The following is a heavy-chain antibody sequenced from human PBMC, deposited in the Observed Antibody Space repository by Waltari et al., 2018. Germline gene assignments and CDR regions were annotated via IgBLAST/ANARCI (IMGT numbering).Heavy chain of an antibody. CDR1: GYTLTELS. CDR3: ATSPLYCSSTSCYLDP. CDR2: LDPEDGET. V-gene: IGHV1-24*01. D-gene: IGHD2-2*01. Sequence: QVQLVQSGAEVKKPGASVKVSCKVSGYTLTELSMHWVRQAPGKGLEWMGCLDPEDGETIYAQKFQGRVTMTEETSTDTAYMELSSLRSEDTAVYYCATSPLYCSSTSCYLDPWGQGTLVTVSS. J-gene: IGHJ5*02.